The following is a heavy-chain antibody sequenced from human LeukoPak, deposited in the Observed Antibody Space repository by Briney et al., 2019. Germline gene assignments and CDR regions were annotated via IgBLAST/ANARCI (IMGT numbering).Heavy chain of an antibody. V-gene: IGHV4-59*01. Sequence: PSETLSLTCSVSGASISGYWWSWIRQPPGKGLEWFGHIYYSGSTTYNPSLKSRVTISVGTSKNQFSLKLSSVTAADTAVYYCARCLSRCNNGFDIWGQGTMVTVSS. CDR1: GASISGYW. D-gene: IGHD2/OR15-2a*01. CDR3: ARCLSRCNNGFDI. J-gene: IGHJ3*02. CDR2: IYYSGST.